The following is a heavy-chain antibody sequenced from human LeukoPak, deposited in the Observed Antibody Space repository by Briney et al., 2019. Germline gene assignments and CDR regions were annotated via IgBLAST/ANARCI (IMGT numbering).Heavy chain of an antibody. V-gene: IGHV4-31*03. J-gene: IGHJ2*01. CDR2: IFYIGTT. CDR1: GGSISSGGYY. D-gene: IGHD3-22*01. Sequence: SETLSLTCTVSGGSISSGGYYWSWIRQPPGKGLNWFGYIFYIGTTYYNPYLKSRVTISVDTSKNQFSLKLSSVTAADTAVYYCARVRGITMIVVVISTIPVGYFDLWGRGTLVTVSS. CDR3: ARVRGITMIVVVISTIPVGYFDL.